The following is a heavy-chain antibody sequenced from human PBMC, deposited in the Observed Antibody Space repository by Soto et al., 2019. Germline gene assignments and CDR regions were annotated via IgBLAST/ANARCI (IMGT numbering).Heavy chain of an antibody. CDR3: ARLAETYCSSTSCYPPEVYFDY. V-gene: IGHV4-59*08. CDR2: IYYSGST. CDR1: GGSLSSYY. Sequence: SETLSLTCTVSGGSLSSYYWSWIRQPPGKGLEWIGYIYYSGSTNYNPSLKSRVTISVDTSKNQSSLKLSSVTAADTAVYYCARLAETYCSSTSCYPPEVYFDYWGQGTLVTVSS. J-gene: IGHJ4*02. D-gene: IGHD2-2*01.